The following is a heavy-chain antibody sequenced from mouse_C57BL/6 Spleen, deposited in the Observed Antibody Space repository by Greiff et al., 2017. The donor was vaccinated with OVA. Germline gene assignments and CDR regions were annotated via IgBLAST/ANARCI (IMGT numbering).Heavy chain of an antibody. V-gene: IGHV5-4*01. CDR3: ARVYSNYDWYFDV. CDR2: ISDGGSYT. D-gene: IGHD2-5*01. Sequence: EVQLVESGGGLVKPGGSLKLSCAASGFTFSSYAMSWVRQTPEKRLEWVATISDGGSYTYYPDNVKGRFTLSRDNAKNNLYLQMSHLKSEDTAMYYCARVYSNYDWYFDVWGTGTTVTVSS. J-gene: IGHJ1*03. CDR1: GFTFSSYA.